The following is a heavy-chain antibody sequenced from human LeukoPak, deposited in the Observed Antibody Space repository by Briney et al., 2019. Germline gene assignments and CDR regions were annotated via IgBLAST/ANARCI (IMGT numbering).Heavy chain of an antibody. J-gene: IGHJ2*01. CDR3: ARHGPGGYYDTSGYYVLYWYFDL. D-gene: IGHD3-22*01. Sequence: PSETLSLTCTVSGGSISSYHWSWIRQPPGQGLEWIGYIHYSGSTDYNPSLKSRVTISGDTSKHQLSLKLSSVTAADTAVYYCARHGPGGYYDTSGYYVLYWYFDLWGRGTLVTVSS. V-gene: IGHV4-59*08. CDR1: GGSISSYH. CDR2: IHYSGST.